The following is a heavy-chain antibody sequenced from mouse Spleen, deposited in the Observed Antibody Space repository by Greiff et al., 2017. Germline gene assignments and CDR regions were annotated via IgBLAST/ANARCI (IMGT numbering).Heavy chain of an antibody. CDR2: INSNGGST. CDR3: ARDRYSFAY. V-gene: IGHV5-6-3*01. Sequence: EVQLVESGGGLVQPGGSLKLSCAASGFTFSSYGMSWVRQTPDKRLELVATINSNGGSTYYPDSVKGRFTISRDNAKNTLYLQMSSLKSEDTAMYYCARDRYSFAYWGQGTLVTVSA. J-gene: IGHJ3*01. CDR1: GFTFSSYG.